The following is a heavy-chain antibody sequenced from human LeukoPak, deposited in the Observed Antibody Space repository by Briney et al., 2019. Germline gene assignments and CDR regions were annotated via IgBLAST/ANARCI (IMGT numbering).Heavy chain of an antibody. V-gene: IGHV4-4*07. Sequence: KPSETLSLTCTVSGGSISSYYWSWIRQPAGKGLEWIGRIYTSGSTNYNPSLKSRVTMSVDTSKNQFSLKLSPVTAADTAVYYCAREGLNMVRGIIPKEAWGWFDPWGQGTLVTVSS. CDR2: IYTSGST. J-gene: IGHJ5*02. D-gene: IGHD3-10*01. CDR1: GGSISSYY. CDR3: AREGLNMVRGIIPKEAWGWFDP.